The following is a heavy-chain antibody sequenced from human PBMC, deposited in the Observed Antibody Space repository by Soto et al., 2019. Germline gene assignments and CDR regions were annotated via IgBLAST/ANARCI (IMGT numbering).Heavy chain of an antibody. CDR1: CASISAYY. CDR3: AKMRGNYFDY. V-gene: IGHV4-59*01. CDR2: ISDNGST. Sequence: SETLSLTCSVSCASISAYYWSWIRRPPGKGLEWVGYISDNGSTNYNSSLKSRVIISLDTSKNQFSLQLSSVTAADTALYYCAKMRGNYFDYWGQGTLVTVSS. J-gene: IGHJ4*02.